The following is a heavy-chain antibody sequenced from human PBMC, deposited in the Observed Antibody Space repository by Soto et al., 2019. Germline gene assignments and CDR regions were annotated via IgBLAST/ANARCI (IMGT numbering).Heavy chain of an antibody. Sequence: QVQLVQSGAEVKKPGSSVKVSCKASGGTFSSYTISWVRQAPGQGLEWMGRIIPILGIANYAQKFQGRVTITADQSTSTAYMELSSLRSEDTAVYYCARSTREAAAAQVYDPWGQGTLVTVSS. CDR2: IIPILGIA. CDR3: ARSTREAAAAQVYDP. V-gene: IGHV1-69*02. D-gene: IGHD6-25*01. J-gene: IGHJ5*02. CDR1: GGTFSSYT.